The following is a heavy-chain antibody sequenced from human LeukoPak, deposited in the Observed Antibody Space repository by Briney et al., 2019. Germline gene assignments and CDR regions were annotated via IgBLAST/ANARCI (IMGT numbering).Heavy chain of an antibody. CDR3: ARDRVGATDYFDY. J-gene: IGHJ4*02. CDR2: ISYDGSNK. CDR1: GFTFSSYA. D-gene: IGHD1-26*01. V-gene: IGHV3-30-3*01. Sequence: GGSLRLSCAASGFTFSSYAMHWVRQAPGEGLEWVAVISYDGSNKYYADSVKGRFTISRDNSKNTLYLQMNSLRAEDTAVYYCARDRVGATDYFDYWGQGTLVTVSS.